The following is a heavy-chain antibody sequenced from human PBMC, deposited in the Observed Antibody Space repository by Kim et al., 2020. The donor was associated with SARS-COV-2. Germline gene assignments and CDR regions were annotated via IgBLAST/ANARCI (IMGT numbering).Heavy chain of an antibody. Sequence: SETLSLTCAVSGGSISSSNWWSWVRQPPGKGLEWIGEIYHSGSTNYNPSLKSRVTISVDKSKNQFSLKLSSVTAADTAVYYCARDLVVDTAMVGGGNYWGQGTLVTVSS. CDR1: GGSISSSNW. D-gene: IGHD5-18*01. CDR2: IYHSGST. V-gene: IGHV4-4*02. CDR3: ARDLVVDTAMVGGGNY. J-gene: IGHJ4*02.